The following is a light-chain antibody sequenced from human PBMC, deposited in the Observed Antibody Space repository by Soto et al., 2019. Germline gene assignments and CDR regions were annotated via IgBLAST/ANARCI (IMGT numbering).Light chain of an antibody. V-gene: IGKV1-12*01. CDR1: QAISRS. CDR3: QLANSLPFP. J-gene: IGKJ3*01. Sequence: DIQMTQSPSSVSASVGDRVSITCRASQAISRSLAWYQQKPGEAPKLLIYAASILRSGVPSRFSGSGSGTDFTLTITRLQPEDFASYYCQLANSLPFPFGPGTKV. CDR2: AAS.